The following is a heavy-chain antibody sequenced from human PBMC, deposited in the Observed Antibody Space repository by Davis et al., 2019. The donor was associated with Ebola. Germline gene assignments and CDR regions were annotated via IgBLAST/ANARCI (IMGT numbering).Heavy chain of an antibody. CDR1: GFTFRNYG. J-gene: IGHJ4*02. Sequence: GGSLRLSCAASGFTFRNYGMNWVRQAPGRGLEWIAFIPHDGRNIPYAGSVWGRFTISRDNTKNLLSLQISSLRGEDTAVYYCARGLLWFWEYRSRGFDYWGQGTLVAVSS. V-gene: IGHV3-30*03. CDR3: ARGLLWFWEYRSRGFDY. D-gene: IGHD2/OR15-2a*01. CDR2: IPHDGRNI.